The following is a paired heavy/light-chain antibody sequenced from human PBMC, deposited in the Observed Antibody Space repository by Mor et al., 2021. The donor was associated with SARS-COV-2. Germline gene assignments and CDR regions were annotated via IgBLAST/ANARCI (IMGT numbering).Heavy chain of an antibody. D-gene: IGHD5-18*01. CDR3: ASVGYGYLPDY. Sequence: EVQVVETGGGLMQPGGSLRLSCAASGFTVSSNYMTWVRQAPGKGLEWVSVIYSGGDTYYADSVKGRFTISRDTSKNTVYLQMNNLRAEDTAVYYCASVGYGYLPDYWGQGTLVTVSS. J-gene: IGHJ4*02. V-gene: IGHV3-53*02. CDR2: IYSGGDT. CDR1: GFTVSSNY.
Light chain of an antibody. V-gene: IGKV1-33*01. CDR1: QDISNY. Sequence: DIQLTQSPSSLSASVGDRVTITCQASQDISNYLNWYQHKPGKAPKLLIYDASNLETGVPSRFSGSGSGTDFTFTISSLQPEDIATYYCQRYDNLFTFGQGTRLEIK. CDR2: DAS. J-gene: IGKJ5*01. CDR3: QRYDNLFT.